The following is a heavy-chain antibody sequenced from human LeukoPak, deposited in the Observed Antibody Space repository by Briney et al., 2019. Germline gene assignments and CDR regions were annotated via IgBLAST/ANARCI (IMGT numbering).Heavy chain of an antibody. Sequence: PGGSLRLSCAASGFTFSSYAMSWVRQAPGKGLGWVSAISGSGGSTYYADSVKGRFTISRDNSKNTLYLQMNSLRAEDTAVYYCARDIGSDLDYWGQGTLVTVSS. CDR1: GFTFSSYA. D-gene: IGHD2-15*01. CDR2: ISGSGGST. J-gene: IGHJ4*02. CDR3: ARDIGSDLDY. V-gene: IGHV3-23*01.